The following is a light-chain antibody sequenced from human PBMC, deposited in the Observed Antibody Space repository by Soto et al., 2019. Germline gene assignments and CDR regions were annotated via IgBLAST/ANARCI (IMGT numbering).Light chain of an antibody. CDR1: QSVGSN. CDR2: GAS. J-gene: IGKJ1*01. CDR3: QQYGSSPRT. Sequence: EIVFTQAPGPRSFSAGGGSTASCRASQSVGSNLAWYQQKAGQAPSLLIYGASTRATGVPARFSGSGSGTDFTLTISRLEPEDFAVYYCQQYGSSPRTFGQGTKVDIK. V-gene: IGKV3-20*01.